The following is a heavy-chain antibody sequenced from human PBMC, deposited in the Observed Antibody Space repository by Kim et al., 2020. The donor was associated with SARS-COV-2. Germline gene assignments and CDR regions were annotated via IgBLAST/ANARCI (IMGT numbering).Heavy chain of an antibody. D-gene: IGHD3-3*01. J-gene: IGHJ4*02. Sequence: SVKGRFTISRDNAKNSLYLKMNSLRAEDTAVYYCARDGFLDDFLTGSNDYWGQGTLVTVSS. V-gene: IGHV3-21*01. CDR3: ARDGFLDDFLTGSNDY.